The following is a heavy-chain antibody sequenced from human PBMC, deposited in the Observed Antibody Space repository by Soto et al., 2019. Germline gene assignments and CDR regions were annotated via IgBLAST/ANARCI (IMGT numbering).Heavy chain of an antibody. J-gene: IGHJ4*02. CDR2: IIPVFGTA. CDR1: GGTVSSYG. V-gene: IGHV1-69*13. Sequence: GASVKVSGKASGGTVSSYGINWVRQAPGQGLEWMGGIIPVFGTANYAQKFQGRVTITADESTSTTYMELSSLRSEDTAVYYCARTSCSSTTCPTTYWVQGTLVTVSS. D-gene: IGHD2-2*01. CDR3: ARTSCSSTTCPTTY.